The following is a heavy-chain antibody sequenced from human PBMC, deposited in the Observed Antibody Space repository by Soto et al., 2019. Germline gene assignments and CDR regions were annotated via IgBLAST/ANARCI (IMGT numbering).Heavy chain of an antibody. D-gene: IGHD3-10*01. CDR3: ARGGGPYVWFNEF. CDR1: GGLFSSFA. J-gene: IGHJ1*01. V-gene: IGHV1-69*01. CDR2: IIPVFGTT. Sequence: QGQLVQSGPEVKKPGSSVKVSCKDSGGLFSSFAISWVRQAPGQGLEWLGGIIPVFGTTNYAEKFQDRVTITADESTNTAYMELTSLTSGDTAMYYCARGGGPYVWFNEFWGQGTLVTFSS.